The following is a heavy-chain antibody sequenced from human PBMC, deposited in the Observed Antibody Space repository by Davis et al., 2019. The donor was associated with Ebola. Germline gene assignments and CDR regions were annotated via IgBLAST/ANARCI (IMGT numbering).Heavy chain of an antibody. D-gene: IGHD3-16*02. CDR3: ARGEYDYIWGSYHYRGFDY. J-gene: IGHJ4*02. CDR1: GFTLRSYL. CDR2: ISYDGSNK. V-gene: IGHV3-30*03. Sequence: SLKTPRAAPGFTLRSYLMHLVRPAPGKGPEWVAVISYDGSNKYYADSVKGRFTISRDNAKNSLYLQMNSLRAEDTAVYYCARGEYDYIWGSYHYRGFDYWGQGTLVTVSS.